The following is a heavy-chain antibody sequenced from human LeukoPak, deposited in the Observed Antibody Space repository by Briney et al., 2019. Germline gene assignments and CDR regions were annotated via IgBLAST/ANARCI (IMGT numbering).Heavy chain of an antibody. CDR2: ISYDGSNK. Sequence: GGSLRLSCAASGLTFNNYGMHWVRQAPGKGLEWVALISYDGSNKYYADSVKGRFTISRDNSKNTLYLQMNSLRPEDTAVHYCAKDWEDSSRWYYFDYWGQGTLVTVSS. D-gene: IGHD6-13*01. J-gene: IGHJ4*02. CDR3: AKDWEDSSRWYYFDY. CDR1: GLTFNNYG. V-gene: IGHV3-30*18.